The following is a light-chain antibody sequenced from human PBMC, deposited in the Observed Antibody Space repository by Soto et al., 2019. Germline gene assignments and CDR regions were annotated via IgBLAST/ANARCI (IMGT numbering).Light chain of an antibody. CDR1: NIGSKS. Sequence: SYELTQPPSVSVAPGQTARITCGGSNIGSKSVHWYQQKPGQAPVLVVYDDSDRPSGIPERFSGSNSGNTATLTISRVEAGDEADYYCQVWDSTSGHFYVFGTGTKLTVL. CDR3: QVWDSTSGHFYV. V-gene: IGLV3-21*02. CDR2: DDS. J-gene: IGLJ1*01.